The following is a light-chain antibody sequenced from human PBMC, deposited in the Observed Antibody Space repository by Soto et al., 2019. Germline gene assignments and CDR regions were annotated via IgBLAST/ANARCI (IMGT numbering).Light chain of an antibody. V-gene: IGLV2-14*01. CDR2: EVT. J-gene: IGLJ1*01. Sequence: QSPLTQPASVSGSPGQSIAISCTGTSSDVGTYDYVSWYQQYPDKAPKLIIYEVTQRPSGVSNRFSGSKSGNTASLTISGLQAEDEADYYCSSHTSVNTRVFGTGTKLTVL. CDR3: SSHTSVNTRV. CDR1: SSDVGTYDY.